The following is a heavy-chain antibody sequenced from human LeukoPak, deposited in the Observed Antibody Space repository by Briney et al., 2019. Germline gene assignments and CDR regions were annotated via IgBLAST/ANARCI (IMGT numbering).Heavy chain of an antibody. CDR1: GLTFDDYA. V-gene: IGHV3-9*01. CDR2: ISWNSGSI. Sequence: PGGSLRLSCAASGLTFDDYAMHWVRQAPGKGLEWVSGISWNSGSIGYADSVKGRFTISRDNAKNSLYLQMNSLRAEDTALYYCAKDARFLEWLGHYYYYMDVWGKGTTVTVSS. D-gene: IGHD3-3*01. J-gene: IGHJ6*03. CDR3: AKDARFLEWLGHYYYYMDV.